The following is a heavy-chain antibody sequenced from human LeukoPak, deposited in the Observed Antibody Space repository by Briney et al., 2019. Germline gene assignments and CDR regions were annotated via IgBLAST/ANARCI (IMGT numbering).Heavy chain of an antibody. CDR1: GFIFGDYT. CDR3: AKAIVRGDSRGYYMDH. V-gene: IGHV3-9*01. Sequence: GGSLRLSCAASGFIFGDYTMHWVRQAPGEGLEWVSGISWSSGSIVYADSVQGRFTISRDNAKNSLELQMDSLRPEDTALYFCAKAIVRGDSRGYYMDHWGQGTLVIVSS. CDR2: ISWSSGSI. D-gene: IGHD3-22*01. J-gene: IGHJ4*02.